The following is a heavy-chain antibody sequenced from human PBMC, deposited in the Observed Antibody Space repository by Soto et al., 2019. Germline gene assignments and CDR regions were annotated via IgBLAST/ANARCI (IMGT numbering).Heavy chain of an antibody. CDR2: IYYSGST. D-gene: IGHD3-9*01. V-gene: IGHV4-59*01. CDR3: ARSNYDTLTGLFDY. Sequence: PSETLSLTCTVSGGSISSYYWSWIRQPPGKGLEWIGYIYYSGSTNYNPSLKSRVTISVDTSKNQFSLKLSSVTAADTAVYYCARSNYDTLTGLFDYWGQGTLVTVSS. J-gene: IGHJ4*02. CDR1: GGSISSYY.